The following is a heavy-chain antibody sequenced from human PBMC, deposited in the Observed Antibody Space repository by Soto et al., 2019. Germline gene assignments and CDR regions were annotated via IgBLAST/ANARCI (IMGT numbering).Heavy chain of an antibody. CDR2: IWYDGSNK. V-gene: IGHV3-33*01. D-gene: IGHD6-19*01. Sequence: QVQLVESGGGVVQPGRSLRLSCAASGFTFSSYGMHWVRQAPGKGLEWVAVIWYDGSNKYYADSVKGRVTISRDNSKNTLYLQINSLGAEDTAVYYCARESSPGIAVAGTGVDYWGQGTLVTVSS. J-gene: IGHJ4*02. CDR3: ARESSPGIAVAGTGVDY. CDR1: GFTFSSYG.